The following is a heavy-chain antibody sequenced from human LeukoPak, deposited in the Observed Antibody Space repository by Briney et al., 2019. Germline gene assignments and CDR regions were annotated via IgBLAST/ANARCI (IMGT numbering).Heavy chain of an antibody. J-gene: IGHJ4*02. Sequence: GGSLRLSCAASGFTFSSYAMSWVRQAPGKGLEWVSVISGSGDSTHYADSVKGRFTISRDNSKTTLYVQMNSLRAEDTAVYYCATHGSASYYNAPDYWGQGTLVTVSS. CDR1: GFTFSSYA. CDR3: ATHGSASYYNAPDY. V-gene: IGHV3-23*01. D-gene: IGHD3-10*01. CDR2: ISGSGDST.